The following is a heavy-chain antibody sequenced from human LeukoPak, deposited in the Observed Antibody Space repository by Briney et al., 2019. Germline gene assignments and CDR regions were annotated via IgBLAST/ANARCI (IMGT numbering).Heavy chain of an antibody. D-gene: IGHD6-13*01. CDR3: ATIAAAGKGGVDY. CDR1: GGSISSSSYY. CDR2: IYYSGST. J-gene: IGHJ4*02. V-gene: IGHV4-39*01. Sequence: PSETLSLTCTVSGGSISSSSYYWGWIRQPPGKGLEWIGSIYYSGSTYYNPSLKSRVTISVDTSKNQFCLKLSSMTAADTAVYYCATIAAAGKGGVDYWGQGTLVTVSS.